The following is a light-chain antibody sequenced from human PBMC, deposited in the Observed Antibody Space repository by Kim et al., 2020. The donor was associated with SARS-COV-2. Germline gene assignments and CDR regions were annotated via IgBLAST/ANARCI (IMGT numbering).Light chain of an antibody. CDR2: LGS. Sequence: DIVMTQSPLSLPVTPGEPASISCRSSQSLLHSNGYNYLDWYLQKPGQSPQLLIYLGSNRASGVPDRFSGSGSGTDFTLKISRVEAEDVGFYYCMQALAGFTFGPGTKVDIK. CDR1: QSLLHSNGYNY. V-gene: IGKV2-28*01. CDR3: MQALAGFT. J-gene: IGKJ3*01.